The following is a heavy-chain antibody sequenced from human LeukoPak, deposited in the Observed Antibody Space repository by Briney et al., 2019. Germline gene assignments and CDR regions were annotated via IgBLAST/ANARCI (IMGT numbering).Heavy chain of an antibody. CDR2: IYPGDSDT. J-gene: IGHJ4*02. CDR1: GYSFISYW. D-gene: IGHD2-15*01. CDR3: ARHGRGSCSGGSCYHQDY. Sequence: GESLKISCEGSGYSFISYWIGWVRQMPGKGLEWMGIIYPGDSDTRYSPSFQGQVTISADKSTSTAYLQWSGLKASDSAMHYCARHGRGSCSGGSCYHQDYWGQGTLVTVSS. V-gene: IGHV5-51*01.